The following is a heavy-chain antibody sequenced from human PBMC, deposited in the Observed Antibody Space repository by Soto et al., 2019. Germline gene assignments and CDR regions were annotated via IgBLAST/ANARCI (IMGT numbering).Heavy chain of an antibody. CDR3: ARGARYSSSWPYYYYGMDV. D-gene: IGHD6-6*01. Sequence: GGTNYAQKFQGWVTMTRDTSISTAYMELSRLRSDDTAVYYCARGARYSSSWPYYYYGMDVWGQGTTVTVSS. CDR2: GGT. V-gene: IGHV1-2*04. J-gene: IGHJ6*02.